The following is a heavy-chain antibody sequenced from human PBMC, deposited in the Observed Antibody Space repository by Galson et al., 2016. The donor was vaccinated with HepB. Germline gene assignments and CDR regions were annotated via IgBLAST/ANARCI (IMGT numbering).Heavy chain of an antibody. V-gene: IGHV2-70*11. Sequence: PALVKPTQTLTLTCTFSGFSLSTSGMCVNWIRQPPGKALEWLARIDWDDDKYYSTSLKTRLTISKGTSKNQVVLTMTNMDPVDTATYYCARMRSGDGFGLWTVDYWGQGALVTVSS. CDR3: ARMRSGDGFGLWTVDY. D-gene: IGHD5-24*01. CDR1: GFSLSTSGMC. CDR2: IDWDDDK. J-gene: IGHJ4*02.